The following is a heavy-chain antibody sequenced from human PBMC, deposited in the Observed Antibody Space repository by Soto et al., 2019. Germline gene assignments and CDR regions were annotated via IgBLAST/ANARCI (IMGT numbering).Heavy chain of an antibody. V-gene: IGHV3-72*01. Sequence: EVQLVESGGGLVQPGGSLRLSCAASGFTFSDFHMNWVRQAPGKGLEWVGRSRAKSNGYTTEYAASVKGRFTVSRDESKNTFFLQMNSLNIGDAAVYYSVGESFYRLDYWGQGSLVTVSS. J-gene: IGHJ4*02. CDR2: SRAKSNGYTT. D-gene: IGHD3-16*01. CDR3: VGESFYRLDY. CDR1: GFTFSDFH.